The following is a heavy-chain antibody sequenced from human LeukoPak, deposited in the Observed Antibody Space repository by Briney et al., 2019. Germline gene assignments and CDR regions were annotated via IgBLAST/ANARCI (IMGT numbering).Heavy chain of an antibody. V-gene: IGHV4-4*07. CDR1: GGSISSYY. J-gene: IGHJ4*02. CDR2: IYTSGST. D-gene: IGHD6-19*01. CDR3: ARDFPGYSSGWPSWSDY. Sequence: PSETLSLTCTVSGGSISSYYWSWIRQAAGKGLEWIGRIYTSGSTNYNPSLKSRVTISVDKSKNQFSLKLSSVTAADTAVYYCARDFPGYSSGWPSWSDYWGQGTLVTVSS.